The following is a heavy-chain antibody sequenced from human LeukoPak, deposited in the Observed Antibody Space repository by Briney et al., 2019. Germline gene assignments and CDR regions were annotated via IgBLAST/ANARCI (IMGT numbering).Heavy chain of an antibody. J-gene: IGHJ4*02. Sequence: GGSLRLSCAASGFTFSSYWMSWVRQAPGKGLEWVSSIDASGGATYYADSVKGRFTISRDNSKNTLYLQMNSLRAEDTAVYYCAKSATMVRVLDYWGQGTLVTVSS. V-gene: IGHV3-23*01. CDR1: GFTFSSYW. CDR2: IDASGGAT. D-gene: IGHD3-10*01. CDR3: AKSATMVRVLDY.